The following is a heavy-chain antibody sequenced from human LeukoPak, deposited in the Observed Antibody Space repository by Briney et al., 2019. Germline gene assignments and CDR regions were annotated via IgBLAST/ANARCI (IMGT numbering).Heavy chain of an antibody. V-gene: IGHV1-3*01. CDR2: INAGNGNT. Sequence: ASVKVSCKASGYTFTSHAMHWVRQAPGQRLEWMGWINAGNGNTKYSQKFQGRVTITRDTSASTAYMELSSLRSEDTAVYYCAREALYCSSTSCYTFYYYYGMDVWGQGTTVTVSS. CDR1: GYTFTSHA. D-gene: IGHD2-2*02. J-gene: IGHJ6*02. CDR3: AREALYCSSTSCYTFYYYYGMDV.